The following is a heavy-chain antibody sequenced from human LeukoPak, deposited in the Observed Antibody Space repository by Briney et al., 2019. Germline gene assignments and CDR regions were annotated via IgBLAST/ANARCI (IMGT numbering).Heavy chain of an antibody. V-gene: IGHV5-10-1*01. CDR2: IDPSESYT. Sequence: GESLKISCKGSGYSFTSYWIIWVRQMPGKGLEWMGRIDPSESYTNYSPSFQGHVTISVDKSISTAYLQWSSLKASDTAIYYCTRGSNYKWFDPWGQGTLVTVSS. CDR3: TRGSNYKWFDP. D-gene: IGHD3-10*01. J-gene: IGHJ5*02. CDR1: GYSFTSYW.